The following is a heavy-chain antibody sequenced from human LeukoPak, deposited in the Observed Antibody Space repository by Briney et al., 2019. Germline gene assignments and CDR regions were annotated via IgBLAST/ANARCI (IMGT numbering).Heavy chain of an antibody. Sequence: ALVKVSCKASGYTFTSYGISWVRQAPGQGLEWMGWISAYNGNTNYAQKLQGRVTMTTDTSTSTAYMELRSLRSDDTAVYYCARDRDTAMVDYYYYGMDVWGQGTTVTVSS. CDR1: GYTFTSYG. V-gene: IGHV1-18*01. J-gene: IGHJ6*02. D-gene: IGHD5-18*01. CDR3: ARDRDTAMVDYYYYGMDV. CDR2: ISAYNGNT.